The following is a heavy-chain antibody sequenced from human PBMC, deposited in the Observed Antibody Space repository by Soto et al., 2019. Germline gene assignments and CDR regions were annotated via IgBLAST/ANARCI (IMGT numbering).Heavy chain of an antibody. CDR3: ARLNGYSSGWLSGFWNWFDP. D-gene: IGHD6-19*01. Sequence: GESLKISCKGSGYSFTSYWIGWVRQMPGKGLEWMGIIYPGDSDTRYSPSFQGQVTISADKSISTAYLQWNSLKASDTAMYYCARLNGYSSGWLSGFWNWFDPWGQGTLVTVSS. CDR2: IYPGDSDT. V-gene: IGHV5-51*01. CDR1: GYSFTSYW. J-gene: IGHJ5*02.